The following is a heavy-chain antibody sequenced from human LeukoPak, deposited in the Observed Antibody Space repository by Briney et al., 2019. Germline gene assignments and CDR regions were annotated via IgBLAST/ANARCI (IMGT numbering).Heavy chain of an antibody. Sequence: PGGSLRLSCAASGFKFSSYSMNWVRQAPGKELEWVSSISGSSSYIYYADSVKGRFTVSRDNAKNSLYLQMNSLRAEDTAVYYCARDHELYCSGGSCSRMDVWGKGTTVTISS. J-gene: IGHJ6*03. CDR2: ISGSSSYI. D-gene: IGHD2-15*01. CDR3: ARDHELYCSGGSCSRMDV. V-gene: IGHV3-21*01. CDR1: GFKFSSYS.